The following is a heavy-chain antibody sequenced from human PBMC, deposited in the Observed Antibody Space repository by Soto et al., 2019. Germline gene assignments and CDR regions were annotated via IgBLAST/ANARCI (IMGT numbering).Heavy chain of an antibody. J-gene: IGHJ4*02. CDR2: ISYDGSNK. V-gene: IGHV3-30*18. Sequence: GGSLRLSCAASGFTFSSYGMHWVRQAPGKGLEWVAVISYDGSNKYYADSVKGRFTISRDNSKNTLYLQMNSLRAEDTAVYYCAKGGRFPTGYWGQGTLVTVSS. D-gene: IGHD3-10*01. CDR1: GFTFSSYG. CDR3: AKGGRFPTGY.